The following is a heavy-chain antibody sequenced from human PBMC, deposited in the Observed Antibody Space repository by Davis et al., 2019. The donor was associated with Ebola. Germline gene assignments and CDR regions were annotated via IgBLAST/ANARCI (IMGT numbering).Heavy chain of an antibody. D-gene: IGHD1/OR15-1a*01. CDR3: AREGTAFGY. Sequence: GESLKISCAASGFTFSSYAMSWVRQAPGKGLEWVSAISGSGGSTYYADSVKGRFTISRDNAKNSLYLQMNSLRAEDTAVYYCAREGTAFGYWGQGTLVTVSS. CDR2: ISGSGGST. J-gene: IGHJ4*02. V-gene: IGHV3-23*01. CDR1: GFTFSSYA.